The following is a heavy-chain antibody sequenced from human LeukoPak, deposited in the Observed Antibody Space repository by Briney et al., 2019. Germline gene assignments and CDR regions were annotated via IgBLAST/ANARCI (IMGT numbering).Heavy chain of an antibody. V-gene: IGHV3-48*02. D-gene: IGHD3-10*01. J-gene: IGHJ4*02. CDR3: ARVECYSGSYEDY. Sequence: PGGSLRLSCAASGFSFGTYAMSWVRQAPGKGLEWLSHITSGSITTHYADSVKGRFTVSRDNPKNSLYLQMSSLRDEDTAVYYCARVECYSGSYEDYWGQGTLVTVSS. CDR2: ITSGSITT. CDR1: GFSFGTYA.